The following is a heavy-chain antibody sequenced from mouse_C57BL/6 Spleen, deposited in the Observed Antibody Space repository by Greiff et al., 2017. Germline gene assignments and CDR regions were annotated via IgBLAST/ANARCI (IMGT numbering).Heavy chain of an antibody. CDR3: ASVLYYGSSVDY. V-gene: IGHV1-53*01. CDR1: GYTFTSYW. D-gene: IGHD1-1*01. J-gene: IGHJ2*01. Sequence: QVQLQQPGTELVKPGASVKLSCKASGYTFTSYWMHWVKQRPGQGLEWIGNINPSNGGTNYNEKFKSKATLTVDKSSSTAYMQLSSLTSEDAAVYYWASVLYYGSSVDYWGQGTTLTVSS. CDR2: INPSNGGT.